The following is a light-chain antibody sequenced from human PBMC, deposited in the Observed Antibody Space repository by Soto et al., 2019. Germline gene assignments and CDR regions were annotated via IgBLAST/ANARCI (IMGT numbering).Light chain of an antibody. V-gene: IGKV1-12*01. CDR2: VAS. J-gene: IGKJ4*01. Sequence: DIQMTQSPSSVSASVGDTVTITCRASQRVNNWLAWYQQKPGRAPKPLISVASSLQSGVPSRFSGSGSGTDYTLTISNLQPEDSATYYCQQADSFPLTFGGGTKVDIK. CDR1: QRVNNW. CDR3: QQADSFPLT.